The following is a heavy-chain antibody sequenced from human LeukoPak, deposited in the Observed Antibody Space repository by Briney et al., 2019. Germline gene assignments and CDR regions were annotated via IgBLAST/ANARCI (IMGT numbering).Heavy chain of an antibody. CDR1: GFTFSSYG. Sequence: PGGTLRLSRAVSGFTFSSYGMSWVRQAPGKGLEWVANINQDGSEKNYVGSVKGRFTISGDDATDSLYLQVNSLRAEDTAVYYCAELGITMIGGVWGKGTTVTISS. CDR3: AELGITMIGGV. V-gene: IGHV3-7*01. D-gene: IGHD3-10*02. J-gene: IGHJ6*04. CDR2: INQDGSEK.